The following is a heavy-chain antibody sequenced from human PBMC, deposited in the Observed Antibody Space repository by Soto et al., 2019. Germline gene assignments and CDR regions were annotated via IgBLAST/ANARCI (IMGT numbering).Heavy chain of an antibody. J-gene: IGHJ4*02. CDR1: RFTFSSYG. D-gene: IGHD5-12*01. CDR2: ISDDGDST. CDR3: AKRSGYQEAAYLDY. Sequence: EVQLLESGGDLVQPGGSLRLSCAVCRFTFSSYGMNWVRQAPGKGLEWVSSISDDGDSTYYADSVKGRFTISRDNSKNTLYLQMNSLRAEDTAVYYCAKRSGYQEAAYLDYWGQGTLVTVSS. V-gene: IGHV3-23*01.